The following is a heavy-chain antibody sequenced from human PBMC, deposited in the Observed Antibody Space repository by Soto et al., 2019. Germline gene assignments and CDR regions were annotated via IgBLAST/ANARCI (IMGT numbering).Heavy chain of an antibody. V-gene: IGHV4-31*03. CDR2: IYYSGST. CDR1: GGSISSGVYY. D-gene: IGHD3-3*02. CDR3: ASPHWHLCSDNNCPVDY. J-gene: IGHJ4*02. Sequence: TLSLTCTVSGGSISSGVYYWSWIRQHPGNGLEWICYIYYSGSTYYNPSLKSRVTISVDTCKNQFSLKLSSVTAADTAVYYCASPHWHLCSDNNCPVDYGGQGTLVTVSS.